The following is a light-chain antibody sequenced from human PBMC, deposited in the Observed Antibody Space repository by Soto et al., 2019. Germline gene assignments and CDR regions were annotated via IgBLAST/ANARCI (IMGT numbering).Light chain of an antibody. CDR1: SSDVGGYNY. CDR2: DVS. J-gene: IGLJ1*01. CDR3: SSYTSSSTRV. V-gene: IGLV2-14*01. Sequence: QSVLTQHASVSGSPGQSITISCTGTSSDVGGYNYVSWYQQHPGKAPKLMIYDVSNRPSGVSNRFSGSKSANTASLTISGLQAEDEDDYYCSSYTSSSTRVFGTGTKVTVL.